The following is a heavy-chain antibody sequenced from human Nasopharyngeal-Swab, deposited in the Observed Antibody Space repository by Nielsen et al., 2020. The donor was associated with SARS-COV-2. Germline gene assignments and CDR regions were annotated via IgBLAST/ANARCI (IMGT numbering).Heavy chain of an antibody. CDR2: IYPGDSDV. Sequence: GESLKISCKDSGYSFDSYWIGWVRQMPGKGLEWMGIIYPGDSDVQYSPSFQGRVTISADKSINTAYIQWSSLKASDTAIYYCARRVSSSGFDAFDIWGQGTLVTVSS. J-gene: IGHJ3*02. V-gene: IGHV5-51*01. CDR1: GYSFDSYW. D-gene: IGHD3-22*01. CDR3: ARRVSSSGFDAFDI.